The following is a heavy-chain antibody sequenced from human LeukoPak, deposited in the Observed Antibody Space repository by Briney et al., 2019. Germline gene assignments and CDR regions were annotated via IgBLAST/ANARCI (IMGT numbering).Heavy chain of an antibody. CDR2: INPKSGGT. CDR1: GYTFSGYY. Sequence: GASVKVSCKASGYTFSGYYMHWVRQAPGQGLEWMGWINPKSGGTNEAQKFHDRVTMTRDTSIRTAYMEVSRLRSDDTAVYYCARGLQENLAWLKAFSAFDIWGQGTMVTVSS. V-gene: IGHV1-2*02. J-gene: IGHJ3*02. CDR3: ARGLQENLAWLKAFSAFDI. D-gene: IGHD5-24*01.